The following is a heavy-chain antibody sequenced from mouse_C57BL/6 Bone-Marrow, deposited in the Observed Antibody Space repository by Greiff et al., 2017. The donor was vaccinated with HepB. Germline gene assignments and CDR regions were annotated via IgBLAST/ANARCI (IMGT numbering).Heavy chain of an antibody. J-gene: IGHJ2*01. CDR3: TGDYYGSSPHYFDY. D-gene: IGHD1-1*01. CDR2: IYPGNSDT. CDR1: GYTFTSYW. V-gene: IGHV1-5*01. Sequence: EVQLQQSGTVLARPGASVKMSCKTSGYTFTSYWMHWVKQRPGQGLEWIGAIYPGNSDTSYNQKFKGKAKLTAVTSASTAYMELSSLTNEDSAVYYCTGDYYGSSPHYFDYGGQGTTLTVSS.